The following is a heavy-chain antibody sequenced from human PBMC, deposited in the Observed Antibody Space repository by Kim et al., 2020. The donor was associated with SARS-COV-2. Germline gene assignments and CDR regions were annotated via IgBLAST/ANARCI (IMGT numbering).Heavy chain of an antibody. CDR3: ARFRTGAYGTD. Sequence: ASVKVSCKASGYTFTSYYMHWVRQAPGQGLECMGIINPSGGSTSYAQKFQGRVTMTRDTSTSTVYMELSSLRSEDTAVYYCARFRTGAYGTDWGQGTLVTVSS. J-gene: IGHJ4*02. CDR1: GYTFTSYY. D-gene: IGHD1-1*01. CDR2: INPSGGST. V-gene: IGHV1-46*01.